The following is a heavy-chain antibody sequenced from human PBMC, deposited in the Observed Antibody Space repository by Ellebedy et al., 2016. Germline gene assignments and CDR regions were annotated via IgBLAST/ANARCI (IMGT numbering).Heavy chain of an antibody. J-gene: IGHJ5*02. CDR1: GFTLSSYS. D-gene: IGHD3-16*01. V-gene: IGHV3-21*01. CDR2: ITCGSTYI. CDR3: ARGVGGTSLNWFDP. Sequence: GESLKISCAASGFTLSSYSMNWVRQAPGKGLEWVSSITCGSTYIYYADSVKGRFTISRDNAKNSVYLQMNSLRGEDTAVYYCARGVGGTSLNWFDPWGQGTLVTVSS.